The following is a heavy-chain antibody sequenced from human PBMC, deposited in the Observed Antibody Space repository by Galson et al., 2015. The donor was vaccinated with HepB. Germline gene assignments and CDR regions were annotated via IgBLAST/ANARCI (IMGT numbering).Heavy chain of an antibody. CDR1: GGSISSYY. V-gene: IGHV4-59*01. CDR2: IYYSGST. D-gene: IGHD3-10*01. CDR3: AREGDSSITMVRGVAFDI. J-gene: IGHJ3*02. Sequence: ETLSLTCTVSGGSISSYYWSWIRQPPGRGLEWIGYIYYSGSTNYNPSLKSRVTISVDTSKNQFSLKLSSVTAADTAVYYCAREGDSSITMVRGVAFDIWGQGTMVTVSS.